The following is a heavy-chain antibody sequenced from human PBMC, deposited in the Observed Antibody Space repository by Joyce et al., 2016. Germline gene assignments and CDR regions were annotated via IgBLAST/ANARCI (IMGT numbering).Heavy chain of an antibody. CDR1: GFTFSSYA. D-gene: IGHD1-26*01. V-gene: IGHV3-30-3*01. Sequence: QVQLVESGGGVVQPGRSLRLSCAASGFTFSSYALHWVRQAAGKGVEWVAVISYDETNQYDADSVKGRFTISRDNSKSTLSLQMNSLRGDDTGVYYCARAWELHGSVDYWGQGTLVTVSS. J-gene: IGHJ4*02. CDR3: ARAWELHGSVDY. CDR2: ISYDETNQ.